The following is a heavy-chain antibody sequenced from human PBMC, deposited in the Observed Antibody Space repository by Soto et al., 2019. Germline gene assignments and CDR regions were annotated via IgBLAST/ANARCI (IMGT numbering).Heavy chain of an antibody. Sequence: SQTLFLTCTVSGGSISSYYWSWIRQPPGKGLEWIGYIYYSGSTNYNPSLKSRVTISVDTSKNQFSLKLSPVTAADTAVYYCARAVSGSPYYFDYWGQGTLVTVSS. CDR2: IYYSGST. D-gene: IGHD1-26*01. V-gene: IGHV4-59*01. J-gene: IGHJ4*02. CDR3: ARAVSGSPYYFDY. CDR1: GGSISSYY.